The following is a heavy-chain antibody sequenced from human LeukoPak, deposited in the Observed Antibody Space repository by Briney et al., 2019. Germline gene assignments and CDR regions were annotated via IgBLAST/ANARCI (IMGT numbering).Heavy chain of an antibody. V-gene: IGHV1-46*01. CDR1: GYTFTSNY. J-gene: IGHJ6*02. CDR2: IYPRDGST. CDR3: ARETIRYCSSTSCYPPHYGMDV. Sequence: ASVKVSCTASGYTFTSNYIHWVRQAPGQGLEWMGMIYPRDGSTGYAQKFQGRVTITADESTSTAYMELSSLRSEDTAVYYCARETIRYCSSTSCYPPHYGMDVWGQGTTVTVSS. D-gene: IGHD2-2*01.